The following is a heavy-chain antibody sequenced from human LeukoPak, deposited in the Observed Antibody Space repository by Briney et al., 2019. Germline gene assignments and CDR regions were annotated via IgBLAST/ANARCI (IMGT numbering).Heavy chain of an antibody. V-gene: IGHV3-23*01. CDR3: AKWGGDYDWYFDL. Sequence: GGPLRLSCAASGSTFSSYAMSWVRQAPGKGLEWVSAISGSGGGTYYADSVKGRFTISRDNSKNTLYLQMNSLRAEDTAVYYCAKWGGDYDWYFDLWGRGTLVTVSS. J-gene: IGHJ2*01. CDR2: ISGSGGGT. CDR1: GSTFSSYA. D-gene: IGHD4-17*01.